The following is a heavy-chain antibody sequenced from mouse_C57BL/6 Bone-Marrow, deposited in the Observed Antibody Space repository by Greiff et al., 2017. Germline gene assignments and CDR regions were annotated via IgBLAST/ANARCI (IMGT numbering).Heavy chain of an antibody. V-gene: IGHV1-18*01. Sequence: VQLKESGPELVKPGASVKIPCKASGYTFTDYNMDWVKQSHGKSLEWIGDINPNNGGTIYNQKFKGKATLTVDKSSSTAYMELRSLTSEDTAVYYCARLDDYGAWFAYWGQGTLVTVSA. D-gene: IGHD2-4*01. CDR2: INPNNGGT. J-gene: IGHJ3*01. CDR1: GYTFTDYN. CDR3: ARLDDYGAWFAY.